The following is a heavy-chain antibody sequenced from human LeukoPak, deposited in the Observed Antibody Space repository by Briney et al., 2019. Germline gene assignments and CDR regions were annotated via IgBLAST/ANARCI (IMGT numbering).Heavy chain of an antibody. V-gene: IGHV3-7*02. Sequence: GGSLRLSCATSGFTFSGYWMNWVRQAPGKGLEWVAHINHDETQRYYVDSVRGRFTISRDNSKDTLYLQMNSLRAEDTAVYYCARARHGILTGYYLDYWGQGTLVTVSS. CDR1: GFTFSGYW. CDR3: ARARHGILTGYYLDY. D-gene: IGHD3-9*01. J-gene: IGHJ4*02. CDR2: INHDETQR.